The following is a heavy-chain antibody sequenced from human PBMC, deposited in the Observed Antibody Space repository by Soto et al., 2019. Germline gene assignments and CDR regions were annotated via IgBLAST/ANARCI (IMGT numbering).Heavy chain of an antibody. D-gene: IGHD3-22*01. J-gene: IGHJ4*02. CDR3: ARVYPQNYYDRSGPFDY. CDR2: IIPIFGTA. CDR1: GGTFSSYA. V-gene: IGHV1-69*01. Sequence: QVQLVQSGAEVKKPGSSVKVSCKASGGTFSSYAISWVRQAPGQGLEWMGGIIPIFGTANYAQKFQGRVTITADESTSTAYMELSSLRSEDTAVYYCARVYPQNYYDRSGPFDYWGQGTLVTVSS.